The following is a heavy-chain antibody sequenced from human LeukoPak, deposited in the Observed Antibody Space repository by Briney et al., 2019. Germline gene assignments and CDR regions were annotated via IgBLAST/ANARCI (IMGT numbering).Heavy chain of an antibody. CDR2: ISAYKGVT. CDR1: GYTFISYG. V-gene: IGHV1-18*01. J-gene: IGHJ4*02. D-gene: IGHD2-15*01. CDR3: ARVNDITVVAAAAPHYEY. Sequence: GASVKVSCKPSGYTFISYGISWVRQAPGQGLEWLGWISAYKGVTDYAQKFQGRVAMTPDTSTITVYMELMNRTFEDTAVYYCARVNDITVVAAAAPHYEYWGQGTLVTVSS.